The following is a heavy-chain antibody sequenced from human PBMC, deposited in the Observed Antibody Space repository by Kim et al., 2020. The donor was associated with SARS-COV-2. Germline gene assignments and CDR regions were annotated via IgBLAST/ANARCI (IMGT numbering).Heavy chain of an antibody. V-gene: IGHV6-1*01. CDR1: GDSVSSNSAA. J-gene: IGHJ6*02. CDR2: TYYRSKWYN. D-gene: IGHD6-6*01. Sequence: SQTLSLTCAISGDSVSSNSAAWNWIRQSPSRGLEWLGRTYYRSKWYNDYAVSVKSRITINPDTSKNQFSLQLNSVTPEDTAVYYCAREGIAARPGHPSGSLYYYYYGMDVWGQGTTVTVSS. CDR3: AREGIAARPGHPSGSLYYYYYGMDV.